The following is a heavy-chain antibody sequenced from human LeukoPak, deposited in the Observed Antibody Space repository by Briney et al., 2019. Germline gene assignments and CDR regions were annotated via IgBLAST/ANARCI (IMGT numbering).Heavy chain of an antibody. J-gene: IGHJ4*02. Sequence: PSETLSLTCTVSGGSISSYYWGWIRQPPGKGLEWIGYIYYSGSTNYNPSLMSRVTISVDTSKNQFSLKLSSVTAADTAVYYCARGSGYSYGPDYWGQGTLVTVSS. CDR3: ARGSGYSYGPDY. CDR1: GGSISSYY. CDR2: IYYSGST. V-gene: IGHV4-59*01. D-gene: IGHD5-18*01.